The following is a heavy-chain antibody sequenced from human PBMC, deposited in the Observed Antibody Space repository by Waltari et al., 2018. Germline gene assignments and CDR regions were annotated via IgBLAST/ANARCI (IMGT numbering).Heavy chain of an antibody. V-gene: IGHV3-9*01. Sequence: EVQLVASGGGLVQPGRSLRLSCAASGFTFDDYAMHWVRQAPGKGLEWVPGISWNSVSIGDAYSVKGRFTISRDNAKNSLYLQMNSRRAEDTALYYCAKELRITMFGVVITYFDYWGQGTLVTVSS. D-gene: IGHD3-3*01. CDR1: GFTFDDYA. J-gene: IGHJ4*02. CDR2: ISWNSVSI. CDR3: AKELRITMFGVVITYFDY.